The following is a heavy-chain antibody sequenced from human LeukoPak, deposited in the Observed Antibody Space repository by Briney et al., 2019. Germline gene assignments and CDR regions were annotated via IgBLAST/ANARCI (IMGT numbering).Heavy chain of an antibody. V-gene: IGHV3-30*02. CDR2: IRYDGSKK. CDR1: GFACRSHA. Sequence: RPGGSLRLSCTASGFACRSHAMHWVRQAPGKGLEWGAFIRYDGSKKFYADSVRGRFTISRGNSKNTLYLQMYSLRAEDTAVYYCANSGYSSGQKVKGVDYWGQGTLVTVSS. D-gene: IGHD6-19*01. CDR3: ANSGYSSGQKVKGVDY. J-gene: IGHJ4*02.